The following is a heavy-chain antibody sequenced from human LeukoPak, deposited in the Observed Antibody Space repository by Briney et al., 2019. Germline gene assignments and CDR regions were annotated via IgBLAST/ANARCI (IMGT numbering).Heavy chain of an antibody. D-gene: IGHD4-17*01. CDR2: ISTSSRNI. CDR1: GFTFSSYE. V-gene: IGHV3-21*01. J-gene: IGHJ4*02. CDR3: ASITVTTSY. Sequence: GGSLRLSCAASGFTFSSYEMNWVRQAPGKGLEWVSSISTSSRNIDYADSVKGRFTISRDNAQKSLYLQMNSLRAEDTAVYYCASITVTTSYWGQGTLVTVSS.